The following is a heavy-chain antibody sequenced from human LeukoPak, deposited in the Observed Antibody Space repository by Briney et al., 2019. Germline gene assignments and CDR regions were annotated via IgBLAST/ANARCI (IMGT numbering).Heavy chain of an antibody. J-gene: IGHJ3*02. CDR2: IVVGSGNT. D-gene: IGHD2-2*01. CDR3: AAHYCSSTSCYAYDAFDI. Sequence: SVKVSCKASGFTFTSSAMQWVRQARGQRLEWIGWIVVGSGNTNYAQKFQERVTITRDMSTSTAYMELSSLRSEDTAVYYCAAHYCSSTSCYAYDAFDIWGQGTMVTVSS. V-gene: IGHV1-58*02. CDR1: GFTFTSSA.